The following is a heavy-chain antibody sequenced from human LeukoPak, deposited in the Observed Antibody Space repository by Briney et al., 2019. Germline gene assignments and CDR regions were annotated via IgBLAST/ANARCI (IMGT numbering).Heavy chain of an antibody. D-gene: IGHD3-22*01. J-gene: IGHJ4*01. CDR1: GYSIFSGYY. CDR2: FHHTGGN. CDR3: GAYGSSGRLDF. V-gene: IGHV4-38-2*02. Sequence: PSKTLSLTCTVFGYSIFSGYYWGWIRQAPGKGLEWIGSFHHTGGNHYNPSLQSRVTISVDTTGNALSLEMSSVTAADTAVYFCGAYGSSGRLDFWGHGTRVTVSS.